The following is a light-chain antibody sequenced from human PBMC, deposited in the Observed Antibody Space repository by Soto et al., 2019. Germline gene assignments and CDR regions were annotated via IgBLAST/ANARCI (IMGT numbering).Light chain of an antibody. J-gene: IGKJ1*01. CDR3: HQYGTSPQT. CDR2: DAS. Sequence: DIVLTQSPCSLSLSPGESATISCRASQSVSNSHVAWYQQRPGQAPRLLIYDASRRDIGVPDRFSGSGFGTDFTLTISGLEPEDFAVYFCHQYGTSPQTFGQGTKVEIK. V-gene: IGKV3-20*01. CDR1: QSVSNSH.